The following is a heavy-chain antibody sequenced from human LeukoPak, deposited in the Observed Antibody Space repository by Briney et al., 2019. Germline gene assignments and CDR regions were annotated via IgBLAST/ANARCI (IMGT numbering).Heavy chain of an antibody. V-gene: IGHV4-61*02. CDR2: IYTSGSA. CDR1: GGSISSGSYY. Sequence: PSETLSLTCTVSGGSISSGSYYWSWIRQPAGKGLEWIGRIYTSGSANYNPSLKSRVTISVDTSKNQFSLKLSSVTAADTAVYYCARDSCSGGSCYSVRVLRPRNRYYMDVWGKGTTVTISS. J-gene: IGHJ6*03. CDR3: ARDSCSGGSCYSVRVLRPRNRYYMDV. D-gene: IGHD2-15*01.